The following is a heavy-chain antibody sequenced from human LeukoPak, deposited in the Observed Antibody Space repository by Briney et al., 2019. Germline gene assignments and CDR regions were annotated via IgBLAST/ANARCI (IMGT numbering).Heavy chain of an antibody. CDR3: ARDGYNSASHY. V-gene: IGHV3-21*01. J-gene: IGHJ4*02. CDR2: ISSSSSYI. D-gene: IGHD5-24*01. Sequence: GGSLRLSCAASGFTFSSYSMNWIRQAPGKGLEWVSSISSSSSYIYYADSVKGRFTISRDNAKNSLYLQMHSLRAEDTAVYYCARDGYNSASHYWGQGTLVTVSS. CDR1: GFTFSSYS.